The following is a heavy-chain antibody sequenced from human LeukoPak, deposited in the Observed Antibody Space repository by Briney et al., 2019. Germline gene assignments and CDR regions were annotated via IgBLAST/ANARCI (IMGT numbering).Heavy chain of an antibody. Sequence: QPGGSLRLSCAASGIAFSSYAMSWVRQAPGKGLEWVSAISGSGGSTYYADSVKGRFTISRDNSKDTLYLQMNSLRAEDTAVYYCAKPRDCSGGSCYSLAIYYYYGMDVWGQGTTVTVSS. D-gene: IGHD2-15*01. CDR1: GIAFSSYA. CDR3: AKPRDCSGGSCYSLAIYYYYGMDV. J-gene: IGHJ6*02. CDR2: ISGSGGST. V-gene: IGHV3-23*01.